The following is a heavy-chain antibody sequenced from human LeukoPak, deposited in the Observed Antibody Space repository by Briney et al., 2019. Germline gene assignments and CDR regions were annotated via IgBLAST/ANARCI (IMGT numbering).Heavy chain of an antibody. CDR1: GYSFTNYW. V-gene: IGHV5-51*01. D-gene: IGHD4-17*01. J-gene: IGHJ5*02. CDR2: IYPGDSDT. CDR3: ARHVHYGDYVLSP. Sequence: GESLKISCKGSGYSFTNYWIGWVRQMPGKGLEWMGIIYPGDSDTRYSPSFQGQVTISADKSISTAYPQWSSLKASDTAMYYCARHVHYGDYVLSPWGQGTLVTVSS.